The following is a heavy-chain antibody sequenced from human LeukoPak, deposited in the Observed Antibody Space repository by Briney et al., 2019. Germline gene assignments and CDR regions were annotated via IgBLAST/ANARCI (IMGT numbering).Heavy chain of an antibody. CDR1: GGSISSYY. CDR2: IYSSGSTSGST. V-gene: IGHV4-4*07. D-gene: IGHD6-19*01. Sequence: PSETLSLTCTVSGGSISSYYWSWIRQPAGKGLEWIGRIYSSGSTSGSTNYNPSLKSRVTMSVDTSKNQFSLKLSSVTAADTAVYYCARSPNPQWLVISGPPQYFDYWGQGTLVTVSS. CDR3: ARSPNPQWLVISGPPQYFDY. J-gene: IGHJ4*02.